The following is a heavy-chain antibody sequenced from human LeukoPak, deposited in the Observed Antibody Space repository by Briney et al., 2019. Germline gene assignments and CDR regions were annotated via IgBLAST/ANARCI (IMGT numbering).Heavy chain of an antibody. D-gene: IGHD4-17*01. J-gene: IGHJ3*02. CDR3: ASLMTTVTYDVFDI. CDR1: GRSGSFNDYY. CDR2: VNHSGGT. V-gene: IGHV4-34*01. Sequence: SETLSLTCAVYGRSGSFNDYYWNWIRQSPGKGLEWIGEVNHSGGTHYHLSLTGRVTISVDTSKNQFSLRLRSVTAADTAVYYCASLMTTVTYDVFDIWGQGTIVTVSS.